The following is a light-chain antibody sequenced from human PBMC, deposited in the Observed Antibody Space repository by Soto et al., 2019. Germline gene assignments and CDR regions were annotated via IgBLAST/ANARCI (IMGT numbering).Light chain of an antibody. CDR3: QAWDSSTVI. CDR2: QNR. V-gene: IGLV3-1*01. CDR1: KLGDNY. J-gene: IGLJ2*01. Sequence: SYELTQPPSVSVSPGQTASITCSGDKLGDNYASWYQQKPGQSPVLVIYQNRKRPSGIPERFSGSNSGNTATLTISGTQAVDEADYYCQAWDSSTVIFGGGTKVTVL.